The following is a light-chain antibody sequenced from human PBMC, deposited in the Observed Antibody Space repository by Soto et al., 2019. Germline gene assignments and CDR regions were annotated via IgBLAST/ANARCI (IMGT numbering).Light chain of an antibody. CDR2: GAS. CDR1: QSVNIY. Sequence: EIVLKQSPGTLSLSKGERATLSCRASQSVNIYLAWYQQKPGQAPRLLIFGASSRATGIPARFSGSVSGTEFTLTISSLQSEDFGVYYCQQYNNWPETFGQGTKVDIK. CDR3: QQYNNWPET. V-gene: IGKV3D-15*01. J-gene: IGKJ1*01.